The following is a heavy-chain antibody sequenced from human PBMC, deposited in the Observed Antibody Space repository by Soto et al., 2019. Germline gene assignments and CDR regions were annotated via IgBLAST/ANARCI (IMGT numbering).Heavy chain of an antibody. V-gene: IGHV4-34*01. CDR3: ARGRSHLGELSFNYLDF. Sequence: SETLSLTCAVYGGSFSGYFWSWIRQPPGKGLEWIGEINHSGSTNYIPSLKSRVTISVDTSKNQFSLKLSSVTAADTAVYYCARGRSHLGELSFNYLDFWGQGTLVTVSS. D-gene: IGHD3-16*02. CDR2: INHSGST. J-gene: IGHJ4*02. CDR1: GGSFSGYF.